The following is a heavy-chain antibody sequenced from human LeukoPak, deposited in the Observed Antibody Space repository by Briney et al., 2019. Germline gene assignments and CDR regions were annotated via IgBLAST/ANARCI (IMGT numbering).Heavy chain of an antibody. D-gene: IGHD6-13*01. Sequence: GGSLRLSCAPSGFTFSSYEMNWVRQAPGKGLEWVSYISSSGSTIYYADSVKGRFTISRDNAKNSLYLQMNSLRAEDTAVYYCARVARVYFSGYEFDYWGQGTLVTVSS. CDR3: ARVARVYFSGYEFDY. CDR1: GFTFSSYE. J-gene: IGHJ4*02. V-gene: IGHV3-48*03. CDR2: ISSSGSTI.